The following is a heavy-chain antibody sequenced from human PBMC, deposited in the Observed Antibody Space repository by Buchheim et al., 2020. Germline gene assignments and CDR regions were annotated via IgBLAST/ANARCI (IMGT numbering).Heavy chain of an antibody. CDR1: GFTFSSYG. D-gene: IGHD3-10*01. Sequence: QVQLVESGGGVVQPGRSLRLSCAASGFTFSSYGMHWVRQAPGKGLEWVAVISYDGSNKYSADSVKGRFTISRDNSKNTLYLQMNSLRAEDTAVYYCAKDLYYYGSGSSRAGYWGQGTL. J-gene: IGHJ4*02. CDR2: ISYDGSNK. V-gene: IGHV3-30*18. CDR3: AKDLYYYGSGSSRAGY.